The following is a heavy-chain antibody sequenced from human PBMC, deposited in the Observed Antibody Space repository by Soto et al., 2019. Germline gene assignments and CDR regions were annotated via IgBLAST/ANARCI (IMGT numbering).Heavy chain of an antibody. V-gene: IGHV1-46*01. CDR3: ARRKERSGPNYFDY. J-gene: IGHJ4*02. CDR2: INPSGGST. Sequence: ASVKVSCKASGYTFTSYYMHWLRQAPGQGLEWMGIINPSGGSTSYAQKFQGRVTLTRNTSISTAYMELMSLKTEDTAVYSCARRKERSGPNYFDYWGQGTMVTVSS. CDR1: GYTFTSYY.